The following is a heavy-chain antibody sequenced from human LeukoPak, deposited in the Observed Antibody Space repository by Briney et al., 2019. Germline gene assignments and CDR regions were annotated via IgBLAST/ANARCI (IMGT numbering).Heavy chain of an antibody. Sequence: GGSPRLSCAASGFTFNIYWMSWVRQAPGKGLEGVANIKEDGSEKYYVDSVKGRFTISRDNAKNSLYLQMNSLRAEDTAVYYCARASSWYTPSRFDPWGQGTLVTVSS. D-gene: IGHD6-13*01. CDR2: IKEDGSEK. J-gene: IGHJ5*02. CDR3: ARASSWYTPSRFDP. CDR1: GFTFNIYW. V-gene: IGHV3-7*01.